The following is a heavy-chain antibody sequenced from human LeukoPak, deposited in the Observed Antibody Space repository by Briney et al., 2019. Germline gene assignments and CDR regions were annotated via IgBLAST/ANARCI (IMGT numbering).Heavy chain of an antibody. V-gene: IGHV3-7*01. Sequence: GGSLRLSCAASGFTFSSYWMSWVRQAPGKGLEWVANIKKDGSEKYYVDSVKGRFTISRDNSKNTLYLQMNSLRAEDTAVYYCAKDFLRYCSGGSCSYFDYWGQGTLVTVSS. CDR3: AKDFLRYCSGGSCSYFDY. J-gene: IGHJ4*02. CDR1: GFTFSSYW. CDR2: IKKDGSEK. D-gene: IGHD2-15*01.